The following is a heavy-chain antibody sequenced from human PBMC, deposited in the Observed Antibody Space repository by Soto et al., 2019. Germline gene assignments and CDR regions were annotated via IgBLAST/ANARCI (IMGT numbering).Heavy chain of an antibody. Sequence: ASVKVSCKASGYTFTGYYMHWGRQAPGQGLEWMGWINPNSGGTNYAQKFQGWVTMTRDTSISTAYMELGRLRSDDTAVYYCAKVSSTMVPGDNCYLLYVWGKGTMDT. CDR3: AKVSSTMVPGDNCYLLYV. CDR2: INPNSGGT. D-gene: IGHD2-21*02. V-gene: IGHV1-2*04. CDR1: GYTFTGYY. J-gene: IGHJ6*03.